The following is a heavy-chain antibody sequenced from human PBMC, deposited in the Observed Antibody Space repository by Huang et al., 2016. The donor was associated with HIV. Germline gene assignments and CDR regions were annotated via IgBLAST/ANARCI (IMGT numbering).Heavy chain of an antibody. J-gene: IGHJ2*01. Sequence: QVQLQQWGAGLLKPSETLSLTCAVYGGSVSGHYWSWIRQPPGKGLEWIAEINDNVYTNSNPSRKSRVTISVHTSRNQFSLKLNSVTAADAAVYYCARASWYEPRSWYFGLWGRGTLVTVSS. CDR1: GGSVSGHY. CDR3: ARASWYEPRSWYFGL. V-gene: IGHV4-34*01. D-gene: IGHD6-13*01. CDR2: INDNVYT.